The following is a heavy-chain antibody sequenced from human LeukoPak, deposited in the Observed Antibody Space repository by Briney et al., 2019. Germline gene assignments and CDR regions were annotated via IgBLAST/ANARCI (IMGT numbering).Heavy chain of an antibody. CDR3: AREYTALDY. Sequence: GGSLRLSCAASGFTFSSYGIHWVRQAPGEGLEWVAVIWYDGSNKYYADSVKGRFTISRDNSKNTLYLQMNSLRAEDTAVYYCAREYTALDYWGQGTLVAVSS. CDR2: IWYDGSNK. V-gene: IGHV3-33*01. J-gene: IGHJ4*02. D-gene: IGHD5-18*01. CDR1: GFTFSSYG.